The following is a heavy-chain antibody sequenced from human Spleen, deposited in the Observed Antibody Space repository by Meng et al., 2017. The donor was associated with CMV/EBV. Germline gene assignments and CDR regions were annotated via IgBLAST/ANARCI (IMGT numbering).Heavy chain of an antibody. V-gene: IGHV4-34*01. D-gene: IGHD1-1*01. J-gene: IGHJ4*02. CDR3: AWRLDY. CDR1: GGSFSGYY. Sequence: QGQVQQWGAGLLKPSETLSLTCAVYGGSFSGYYWSWIRQPPGKGLEWIGEINHSGSTNYNPSLKSRVTISVDTSKNQFSLKLSSVTAADTAVYYCAWRLDYWGQGTLVTVSS. CDR2: INHSGST.